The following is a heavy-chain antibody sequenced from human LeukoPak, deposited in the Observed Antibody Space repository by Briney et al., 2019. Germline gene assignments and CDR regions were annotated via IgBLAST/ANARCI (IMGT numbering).Heavy chain of an antibody. CDR3: ARGPSGGNGFSY. V-gene: IGHV3-7*04. CDR2: IKQDGSER. CDR1: GFTFGSYW. Sequence: GGSLRLSCAASGFTFGSYWMSWVRQAPGRGLEWVANIKQDGSERYYVDSVKGRFTISRDNAKNSLYLQMNSLRAVDTAVYYCARGPSGGNGFSYWGLGTLVTVSS. D-gene: IGHD2-15*01. J-gene: IGHJ4*02.